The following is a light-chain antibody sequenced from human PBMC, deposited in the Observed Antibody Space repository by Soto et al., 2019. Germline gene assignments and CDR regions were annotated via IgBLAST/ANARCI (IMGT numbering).Light chain of an antibody. V-gene: IGLV2-14*01. J-gene: IGLJ1*01. CDR1: SSDVGGYNY. Sequence: QSVLTQPASVSASPGQSITISCTGTSSDVGGYNYVPWYQQHPGKAPKLMIYEVSNRPSGVSNRFSGSKSGNTASLTISGLQAEDEADYYCSSFTSSSTLVFGTGTKVTVL. CDR2: EVS. CDR3: SSFTSSSTLV.